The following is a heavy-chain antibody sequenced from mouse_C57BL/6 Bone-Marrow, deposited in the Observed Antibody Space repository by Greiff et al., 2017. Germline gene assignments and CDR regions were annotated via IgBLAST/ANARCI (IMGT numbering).Heavy chain of an antibody. CDR3: AIECRLRREYWYFDV. CDR2: IHPSDSDT. Sequence: QVQLQQPGAELVKPGASVTVSCKASGYTFTSYWMHWVKQRPGQGLEWIGRIHPSDSDTNYNQKFKGKATLTVDKSSSTAYMQLSSLTSEDSAVYYCAIECRLRREYWYFDVWGTGTTVTVSS. D-gene: IGHD2-4*01. V-gene: IGHV1-74*01. J-gene: IGHJ1*03. CDR1: GYTFTSYW.